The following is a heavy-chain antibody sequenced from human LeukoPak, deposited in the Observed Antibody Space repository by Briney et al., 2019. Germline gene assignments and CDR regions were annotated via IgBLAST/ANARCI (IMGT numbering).Heavy chain of an antibody. CDR3: ARDSDGYNYGY. D-gene: IGHD5-24*01. Sequence: ASVKVSCKASGYTFTSYDINWVRQATGQGLEWMGWMNPNSGGTNYAQKFQGRVTMTRDTSISTAYMELSRLRSDDTAVYYCARDSDGYNYGYWGQGTLVTVSS. V-gene: IGHV1-2*02. CDR1: GYTFTSYD. J-gene: IGHJ4*02. CDR2: MNPNSGGT.